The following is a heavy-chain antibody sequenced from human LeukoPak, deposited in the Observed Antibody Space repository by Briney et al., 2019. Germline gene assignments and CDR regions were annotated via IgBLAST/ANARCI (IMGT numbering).Heavy chain of an antibody. Sequence: PGGSLRLSCVTYEFTFINFAMSWVRQAPGKGLEWVSAISASGDRTEYADSVKGRFTISRDNSKNTAYLQMSSLRADDTAVYHCAKEKIPTTTTFGFYFDYWGQGALVTVSS. V-gene: IGHV3-23*01. D-gene: IGHD2/OR15-2a*01. CDR1: EFTFINFA. CDR2: ISASGDRT. J-gene: IGHJ4*02. CDR3: AKEKIPTTTTFGFYFDY.